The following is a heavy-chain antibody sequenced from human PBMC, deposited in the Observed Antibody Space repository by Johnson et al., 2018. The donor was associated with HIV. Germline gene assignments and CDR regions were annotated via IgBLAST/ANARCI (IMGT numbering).Heavy chain of an antibody. Sequence: QVHLVESGGGVVQPGRSLRLSCAASGITFSRFPMNWVRQAPGKGLEWVAVISYDGTYEFYADSVKGRFTISRDNSKSTLYLQMGSLRTEDMAVYHCARARYTSDWYLYDAFDLWGQGTMVTVSS. D-gene: IGHD6-13*01. CDR3: ARARYTSDWYLYDAFDL. J-gene: IGHJ3*01. V-gene: IGHV3-30*14. CDR2: ISYDGTYE. CDR1: GITFSRFP.